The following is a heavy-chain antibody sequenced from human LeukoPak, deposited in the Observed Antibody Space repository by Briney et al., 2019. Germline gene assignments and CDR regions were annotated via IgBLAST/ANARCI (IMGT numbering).Heavy chain of an antibody. V-gene: IGHV3-48*01. CDR2: ISASSTTV. CDR1: GFTFSFYN. D-gene: IGHD2-21*02. Sequence: PGGSLRLSCAASGFTFSFYNMNWVRQAPGKGLEWLSYISASSTTVHYADSVKGRFTVSRDNAKNSLYLQMNSLRAEDTAVYYCARTDCSGDLSFDYWGQGTLVTVAS. J-gene: IGHJ4*02. CDR3: ARTDCSGDLSFDY.